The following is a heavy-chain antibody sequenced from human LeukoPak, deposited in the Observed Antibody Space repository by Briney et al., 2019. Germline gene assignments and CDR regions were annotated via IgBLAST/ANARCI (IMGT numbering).Heavy chain of an antibody. J-gene: IGHJ3*02. V-gene: IGHV3-23*01. CDR2: ISGSGHST. CDR3: AKDPNGDYVGAFDM. Sequence: GGSLRLSCAASGFTFNTYAMHWGRQAPGKGLEWVSSISGSGHSTYYADSVRGRFTISRDNSKNTLYLQMNSLRAEDTAVYYCAKDPNGDYVGAFDMWGPGTMVTVSS. CDR1: GFTFNTYA. D-gene: IGHD4-17*01.